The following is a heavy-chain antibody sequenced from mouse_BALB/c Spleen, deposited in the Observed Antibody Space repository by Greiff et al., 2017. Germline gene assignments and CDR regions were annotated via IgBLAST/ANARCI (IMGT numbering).Heavy chain of an antibody. CDR3: ARGRSSYGNYFDY. D-gene: IGHD1-1*01. Sequence: EVQVVESGGGLVKPGGSLKLSCAASGFTFSSYAMSWVRQTPEKRLEWVASISSGGSTYYPDSVKGRFTISRDNARNILYLQMSSLRSEDTAMYYCARGRSSYGNYFDYWGQGTTLTVSS. CDR1: GFTFSSYA. CDR2: ISSGGST. V-gene: IGHV5-6-5*01. J-gene: IGHJ2*01.